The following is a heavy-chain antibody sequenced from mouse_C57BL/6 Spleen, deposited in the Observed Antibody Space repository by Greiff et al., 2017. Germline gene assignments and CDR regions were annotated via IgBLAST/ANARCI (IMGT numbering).Heavy chain of an antibody. CDR2: IDPNSGGT. Sequence: VQLQQPGAELVKPGASVKLSCKASGYTFTSYWMHWVKQRPGRGLEWIGRIDPNSGGTKYNEKFKSKATLTVDKPSSTAYMQLSSLTSEDSAVYYSASRETTMVTHWYFEVWGTGTTVTVSA. J-gene: IGHJ1*03. CDR3: ASRETTMVTHWYFEV. D-gene: IGHD2-2*01. V-gene: IGHV1-72*01. CDR1: GYTFTSYW.